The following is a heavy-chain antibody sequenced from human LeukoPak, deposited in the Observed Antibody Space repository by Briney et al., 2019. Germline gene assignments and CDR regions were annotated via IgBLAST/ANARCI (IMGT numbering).Heavy chain of an antibody. D-gene: IGHD3-3*01. V-gene: IGHV4-59*08. J-gene: IGHJ4*02. CDR1: GGSISGYY. CDR3: ARLGDFWSNYYFDY. CDR2: IYYSGST. Sequence: SETLSLTCTVSGGSISGYYWNWIRQPPGKGLEWIGFIYYSGSTNYNPSLKSRVTISVDTSKNQFSLKLSSVAAADTALYYCARLGDFWSNYYFDYWGQGTLVTVSS.